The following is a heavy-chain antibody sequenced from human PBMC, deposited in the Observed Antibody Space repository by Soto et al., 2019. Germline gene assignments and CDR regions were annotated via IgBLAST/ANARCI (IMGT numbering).Heavy chain of an antibody. V-gene: IGHV4-31*03. CDR2: IYNSGST. CDR3: ARLRSSSRNGVDP. D-gene: IGHD2-2*01. CDR1: GGSISRGDYY. Sequence: QVQLQESGPGLVKPSQTLSLTCTVSGGSISRGDYYWSWIRQHPGKGMEWIGYIYNSGSTYHNPYLTSRVTISVDTSKNQFSQQQSSVTAADTAVYHCARLRSSSRNGVDPLGQGTLVTVSS. J-gene: IGHJ5*02.